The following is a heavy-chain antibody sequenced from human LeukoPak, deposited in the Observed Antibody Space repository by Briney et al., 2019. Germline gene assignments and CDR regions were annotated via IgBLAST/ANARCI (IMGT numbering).Heavy chain of an antibody. CDR1: GFTFSSYE. CDR2: ISSSGSTI. CDR3: ARDSAGVRYAFDI. Sequence: GGSLRLSCAASGFTFSSYEMNWVRQAPGKGLEWVSYISSSGSTIYYADSVKGRFTISRDNAKNSLYLQMNSLRAEDTAVYYCARDSAGVRYAFDIWGQGTMVTVSS. V-gene: IGHV3-48*03. D-gene: IGHD3-10*01. J-gene: IGHJ3*02.